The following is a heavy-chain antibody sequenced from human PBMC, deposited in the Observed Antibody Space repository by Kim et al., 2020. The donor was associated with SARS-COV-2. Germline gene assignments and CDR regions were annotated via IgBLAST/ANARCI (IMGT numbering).Heavy chain of an antibody. D-gene: IGHD3-10*01. CDR2: INPNSGGT. CDR3: ARGNVLLWFGELFSGAFDI. Sequence: ASVKVSCKASGYTFTGYYMHWVRQAPGQGLEWMGWINPNSGGTNYAQKFQGRVTMTRDTSISTAYMELSRLRSDDTAVYYCARGNVLLWFGELFSGAFDIWGQGTMVTVSS. CDR1: GYTFTGYY. J-gene: IGHJ3*02. V-gene: IGHV1-2*02.